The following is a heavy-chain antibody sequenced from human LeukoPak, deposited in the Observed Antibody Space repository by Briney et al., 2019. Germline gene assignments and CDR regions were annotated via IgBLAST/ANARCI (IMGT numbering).Heavy chain of an antibody. J-gene: IGHJ4*02. CDR3: PREGRLRPSHIDY. CDR1: GFTFSNFA. D-gene: IGHD2-15*01. V-gene: IGHV3-23*01. CDR2: LSGSGDTT. Sequence: GGSLRLSCAASGFTFSNFAMTWVRQAPGKGLEWVSTLSGSGDTTFSADSVKGRFTISRDNSKNTLYLQMNSLRADDTAVYYCPREGRLRPSHIDYWGQGTLVTVSS.